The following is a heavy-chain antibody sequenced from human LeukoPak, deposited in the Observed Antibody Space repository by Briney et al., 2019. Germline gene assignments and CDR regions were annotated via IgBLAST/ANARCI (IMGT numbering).Heavy chain of an antibody. J-gene: IGHJ6*02. V-gene: IGHV1-24*01. Sequence: ASVKVSCRVSGYTLTELSMHWVRQAPGKGLEWMGGFDPEDGETIYAQKFQGRVTMTEDTSTDAAYMELSSLRSEDTAVYYCATAVVVAASHYGMDVWGQGTTVTVSS. CDR2: FDPEDGET. CDR1: GYTLTELS. D-gene: IGHD2-15*01. CDR3: ATAVVVAASHYGMDV.